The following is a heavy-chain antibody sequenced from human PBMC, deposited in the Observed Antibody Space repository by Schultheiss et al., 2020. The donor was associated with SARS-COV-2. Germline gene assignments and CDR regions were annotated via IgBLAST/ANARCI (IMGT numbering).Heavy chain of an antibody. V-gene: IGHV4-34*01. CDR1: GGSFSGYY. CDR2: INHSGST. D-gene: IGHD2-15*01. CDR3: ARDEFYCSGGSCYVFDY. J-gene: IGHJ4*02. Sequence: SETLSLTCAVYGGSFSGYYWSWIRQPPGKGLEWIGEINHSGSTNYNPSLKSRVTISVDTSKNQFSLKLSSVTAADTAVYYCARDEFYCSGGSCYVFDYWGQGTLVTVSS.